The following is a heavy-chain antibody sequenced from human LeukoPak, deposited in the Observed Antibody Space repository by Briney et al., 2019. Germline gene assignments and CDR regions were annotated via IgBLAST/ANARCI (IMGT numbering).Heavy chain of an antibody. Sequence: PGGSLILSCAASLFTVNNEWLIWVRQAPGKGLELVSVIYNDDKTYYADSVKGRFFISRDNYKNKLYLQMNSLRDEDTAVYYCASYGGYTWLWMDVWGQGTTVTVSS. V-gene: IGHV3-66*02. CDR3: ASYGGYTWLWMDV. CDR1: LFTVNNEW. J-gene: IGHJ6*02. CDR2: IYNDDKT. D-gene: IGHD4-23*01.